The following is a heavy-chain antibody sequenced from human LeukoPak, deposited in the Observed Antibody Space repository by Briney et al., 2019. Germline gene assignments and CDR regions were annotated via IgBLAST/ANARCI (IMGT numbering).Heavy chain of an antibody. Sequence: PGGSLRLSCAASGFTFSSYNMNWVRQAPGKGLEWVSYISSSSSTIYYADSVKGRFTISRDNAKNSLYLQMNSLRAEDTAVYYCARDSDYWGQGTLVTVSS. V-gene: IGHV3-48*01. CDR2: ISSSSSTI. J-gene: IGHJ4*02. CDR1: GFTFSSYN. CDR3: ARDSDY.